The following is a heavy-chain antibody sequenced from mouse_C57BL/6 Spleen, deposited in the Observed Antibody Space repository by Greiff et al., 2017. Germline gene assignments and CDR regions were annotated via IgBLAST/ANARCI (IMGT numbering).Heavy chain of an antibody. Sequence: DVMLVESGGGLVQPKGSLKLSCAASGFSFNTYAMNWVRQAPGKGLEWVARIRSKSNNYATYYADSVKDRFTISRDDSESMLYLQMNNLKTEDTAMYYCVRQGDGYYYWYFDVWGTGTTVTVSS. CDR3: VRQGDGYYYWYFDV. CDR2: IRSKSNNYAT. CDR1: GFSFNTYA. V-gene: IGHV10-1*01. D-gene: IGHD2-3*01. J-gene: IGHJ1*03.